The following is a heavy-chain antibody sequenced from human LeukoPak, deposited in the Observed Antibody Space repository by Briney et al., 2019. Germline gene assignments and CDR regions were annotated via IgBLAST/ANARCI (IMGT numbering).Heavy chain of an antibody. D-gene: IGHD1-14*01. CDR2: ISYDGSNK. CDR3: ARDGVRTGFDY. CDR1: GFTFSSYA. V-gene: IGHV3-30*01. J-gene: IGHJ4*02. Sequence: GGSLRLSCAASGFTFSSYAMHWVRQAPGKGLEWVAVISYDGSNKYYADSVKGRFTISRDNSKNTLYLQMNSLRAGDTAVYYCARDGVRTGFDYWGQGTLVTVSS.